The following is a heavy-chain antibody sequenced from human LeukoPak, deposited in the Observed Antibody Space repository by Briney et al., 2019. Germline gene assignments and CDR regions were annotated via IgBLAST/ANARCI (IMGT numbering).Heavy chain of an antibody. J-gene: IGHJ4*02. CDR2: INPSGGST. V-gene: IGHV1-46*01. Sequence: ASVKVSCKASGYTFISYYMHWVRQAPGQGLEWMGIINPSGGSTSYAQKFQGRVTMTRDTSTSTVYMELSSLRSEDTAVYYCARELIGYDSSGRPLDYWGQGTLVTVSS. CDR1: GYTFISYY. D-gene: IGHD3-22*01. CDR3: ARELIGYDSSGRPLDY.